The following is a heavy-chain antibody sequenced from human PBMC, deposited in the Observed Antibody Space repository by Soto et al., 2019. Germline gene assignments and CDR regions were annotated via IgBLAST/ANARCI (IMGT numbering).Heavy chain of an antibody. V-gene: IGHV4-39*07. CDR2: IYYSGNA. CDR1: GGSISSSSYY. D-gene: IGHD4-17*01. J-gene: IGHJ5*02. Sequence: PSETLSLTCPVSGGSISSSSYYWGWIRQPPGKGLEWIGSIYYSGNAYYNPSLGSRVTMSEDTSTNQFSLKMTSVTAADTAVYYCARAPAGDYVDRWGQGTLVTVSS. CDR3: ARAPAGDYVDR.